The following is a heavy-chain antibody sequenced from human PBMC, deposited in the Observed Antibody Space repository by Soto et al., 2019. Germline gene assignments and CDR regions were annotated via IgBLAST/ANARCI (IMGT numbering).Heavy chain of an antibody. CDR3: TRHGSGDYFLFDP. CDR2: ISGSGGST. D-gene: IGHD4-17*01. CDR1: GFTFSSYA. V-gene: IGHV3-23*01. Sequence: EVQLLESGGGLVQPGGSLRLSCAASGFTFSSYAMSWVRQAPGKGLEWVSAISGSGGSTYYADSVKGRFTISRDNSKNTLYLQMNSLRAEDTAVYYCTRHGSGDYFLFDPWGQGTLVTVSS. J-gene: IGHJ5*02.